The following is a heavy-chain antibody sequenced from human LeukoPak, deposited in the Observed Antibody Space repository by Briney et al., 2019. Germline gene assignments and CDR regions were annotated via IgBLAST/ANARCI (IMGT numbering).Heavy chain of an antibody. Sequence: GGSLRLFCAASGFTFSSYAMHWVRQAPGKGPEWVALISYGGDNEYYADSVKGRFTISRDNSKNTLYLQMNSLRAEDTAVYYCAKDTGATPYYFDYWGQGILVTVSS. J-gene: IGHJ4*02. D-gene: IGHD1-26*01. CDR3: AKDTGATPYYFDY. V-gene: IGHV3-30*18. CDR1: GFTFSSYA. CDR2: ISYGGDNE.